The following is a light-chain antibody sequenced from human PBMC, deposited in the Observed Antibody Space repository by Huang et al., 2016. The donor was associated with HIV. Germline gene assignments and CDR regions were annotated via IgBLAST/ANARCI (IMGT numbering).Light chain of an antibody. CDR3: MQALQTTWT. J-gene: IGKJ1*01. CDR1: PSLLHSNRYNY. Sequence: DVVMTPSPLSLPVTPGEPPSISCRSSPSLLHSNRYNYLDWYLQKPGQAPQLRMYLGSNRASGVPDRFSGSGSGTDFTLKISRVEAEDVGVYYCMQALQTTWTFGQGTKVEI. CDR2: LGS. V-gene: IGKV2-28*01.